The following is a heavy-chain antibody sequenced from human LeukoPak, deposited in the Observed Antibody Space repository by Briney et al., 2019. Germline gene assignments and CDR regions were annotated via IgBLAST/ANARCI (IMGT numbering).Heavy chain of an antibody. CDR3: ARGFLEYCSSTSCYLVDY. CDR1: GGSFSGYY. Sequence: SETLSLTCAVSGGSFSGYYWSWIRQPPGKGLEWIGEINHSGSTNYNPSLKSRLTISVDASTNQFSLKLSSVTAADTAVYYCARGFLEYCSSTSCYLVDYWGQGTLVTVSS. CDR2: INHSGST. D-gene: IGHD2-2*01. J-gene: IGHJ4*02. V-gene: IGHV4-34*01.